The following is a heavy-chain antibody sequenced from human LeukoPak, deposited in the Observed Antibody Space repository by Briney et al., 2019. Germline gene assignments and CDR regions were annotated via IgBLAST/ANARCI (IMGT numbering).Heavy chain of an antibody. V-gene: IGHV3-23*01. CDR1: GFTFSTYT. CDR3: AIDPNWGTHS. D-gene: IGHD7-27*01. CDR2: IGNNGGGI. Sequence: AGGSLRLSCAASGFTFSTYTMYWVRHPPGKRLEWVSIIGNNGGGIHYADSVRGRFTISRDNSKNALYLQMNSLRVEDTAVYCCAIDPNWGTHSWGQGVLVTVSS. J-gene: IGHJ4*02.